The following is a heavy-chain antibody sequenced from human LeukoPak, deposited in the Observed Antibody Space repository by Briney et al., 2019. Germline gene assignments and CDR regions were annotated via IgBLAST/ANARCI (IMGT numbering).Heavy chain of an antibody. D-gene: IGHD2/OR15-2a*01. Sequence: GESLKISCKGSGYSFTSYWTSWVRRMPGKGLEWMGRIDPSDSYTNYSPSFQGHVTISADKSISTAYLQWSSLKASDTAMYYCARTLLLSTPYYFDYWGQGTLVTVSS. CDR3: ARTLLLSTPYYFDY. CDR1: GYSFTSYW. J-gene: IGHJ4*02. V-gene: IGHV5-10-1*01. CDR2: IDPSDSYT.